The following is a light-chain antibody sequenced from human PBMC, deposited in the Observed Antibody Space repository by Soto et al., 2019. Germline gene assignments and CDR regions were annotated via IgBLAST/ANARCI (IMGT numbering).Light chain of an antibody. V-gene: IGLV3-21*04. CDR1: NIGSKS. J-gene: IGLJ3*02. Sequence: SYELTQPPSVSVAPGKTARITCGGNNIGSKSVHWYQQKPGQAPVLVIYYDSDRPSVIPERFSGSNSGNTATLTISRVEAGDEADYYCQVWDSSSDQWVFGGGTKLTVL. CDR2: YDS. CDR3: QVWDSSSDQWV.